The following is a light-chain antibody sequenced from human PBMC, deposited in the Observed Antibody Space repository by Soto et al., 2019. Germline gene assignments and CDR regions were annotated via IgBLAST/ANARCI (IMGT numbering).Light chain of an antibody. V-gene: IGKV3-15*01. Sequence: EIVMTQSPATMSLSPGDRAALSCRASQSVGTNLAWYQQKPGQAPTLLIYDASTRATRLPDRFSGSGSGTEFNLTITSLQSEDFAIYYCQKYNNWPPDFTFGQGTKLEIK. J-gene: IGKJ2*01. CDR1: QSVGTN. CDR3: QKYNNWPPDFT. CDR2: DAS.